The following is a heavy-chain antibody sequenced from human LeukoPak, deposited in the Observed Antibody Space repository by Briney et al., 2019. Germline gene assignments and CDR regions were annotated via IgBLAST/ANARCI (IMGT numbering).Heavy chain of an antibody. Sequence: SETLPLTCTVSGGSISSYYWSWIRQPPGKGLEWIGYIYYSGSTNYNPSLKSRVTISVDTSKNQFSLKLSSVTAADTAVYYCARHDGPKNYYDSSGYYYEGGAFDIWGQGTMVTVSS. CDR1: GGSISSYY. CDR3: ARHDGPKNYYDSSGYYYEGGAFDI. J-gene: IGHJ3*02. CDR2: IYYSGST. V-gene: IGHV4-59*08. D-gene: IGHD3-22*01.